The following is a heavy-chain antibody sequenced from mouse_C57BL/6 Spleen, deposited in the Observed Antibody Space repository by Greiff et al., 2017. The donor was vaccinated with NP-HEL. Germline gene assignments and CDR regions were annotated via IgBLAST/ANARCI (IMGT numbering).Heavy chain of an antibody. V-gene: IGHV14-2*01. D-gene: IGHD1-1*01. J-gene: IGHJ4*01. Sequence: EVQLQQSGAELVKPGASVKLSCTASGFNIKDYYMHWVKQRTEQGLEWIGRIDPEDGETKYAPKFQGKATITADTSSNTAYLQLSSLTSEDTAGYYETRSLITTVVAENYAMDYWGQGTTVTVSS. CDR3: TRSLITTVVAENYAMDY. CDR2: IDPEDGET. CDR1: GFNIKDYY.